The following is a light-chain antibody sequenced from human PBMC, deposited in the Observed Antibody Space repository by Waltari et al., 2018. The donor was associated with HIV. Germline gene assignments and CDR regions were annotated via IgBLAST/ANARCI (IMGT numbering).Light chain of an antibody. Sequence: QSALTQPASVSGSPGQSITIPCPGTSSDVGAHNYVSWYQQHPGKAPKLLIYEVGHRPSGVSNRFSGSKSGNTASLTISGLLAEDEADYYCCSYTSSAYVFGTGTKVTVL. V-gene: IGLV2-14*01. CDR2: EVG. J-gene: IGLJ1*01. CDR1: SSDVGAHNY. CDR3: CSYTSSAYV.